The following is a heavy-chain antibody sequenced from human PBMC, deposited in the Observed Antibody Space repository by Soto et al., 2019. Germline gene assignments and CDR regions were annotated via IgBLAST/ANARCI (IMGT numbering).Heavy chain of an antibody. D-gene: IGHD2-8*02. Sequence: GYLRLSCAAYEVSFNSYDMHWVRQAPGKGPEWVAIISYDGSNTYYSDSVRGRFTISRDNSKDTLYLQMHSLRSEDTAIYYCAMIRLYCTAGHCHVWC. CDR2: ISYDGSNT. CDR1: EVSFNSYD. CDR3: AMIRLYCTAGHCHV. J-gene: IGHJ6*02. V-gene: IGHV3-30*03.